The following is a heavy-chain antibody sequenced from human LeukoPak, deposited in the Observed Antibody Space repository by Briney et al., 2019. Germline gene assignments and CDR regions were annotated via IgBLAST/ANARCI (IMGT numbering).Heavy chain of an antibody. CDR3: ARHERSSWFDY. CDR1: GGSISSSSYY. CDR2: IYYSGST. Sequence: SETLSLTWTVSGGSISSSSYYWGWIRQPPGKGLEWIGSIYYSGSTYYNPSLKSRVTISVDTSKNQFSLKLSSVTAADTAVYYCARHERSSWFDYWGQGTLVTVSS. D-gene: IGHD6-13*01. V-gene: IGHV4-39*01. J-gene: IGHJ4*02.